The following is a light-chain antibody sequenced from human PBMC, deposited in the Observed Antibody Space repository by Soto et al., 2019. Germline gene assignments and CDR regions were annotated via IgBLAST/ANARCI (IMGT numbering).Light chain of an antibody. CDR3: QQYNSWPQT. J-gene: IGKJ1*01. V-gene: IGKV3-15*01. Sequence: EIVMTQSPATLSVSPGERATLSCRASESVFSNLAWYQQEPGQAPRLLISGASTRASGVPGRFSGSGSRTEFTLTISSLQPEDFAVYYCQQYNSWPQTFGQGTKVEIK. CDR1: ESVFSN. CDR2: GAS.